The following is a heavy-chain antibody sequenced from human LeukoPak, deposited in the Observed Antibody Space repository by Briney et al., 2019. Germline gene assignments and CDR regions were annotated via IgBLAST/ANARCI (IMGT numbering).Heavy chain of an antibody. D-gene: IGHD3-3*01. Sequence: SETLSLTCTVSGGSISSYYWSWIRQPAGKGLEWIGRIYTSGSTNYNPSLKSRGTMSVDTSKNQFSLKLSSVTAADTAVYYCARDRDDFWSGYSYGMDVWGQGTTVTVSS. V-gene: IGHV4-4*07. CDR3: ARDRDDFWSGYSYGMDV. CDR2: IYTSGST. CDR1: GGSISSYY. J-gene: IGHJ6*02.